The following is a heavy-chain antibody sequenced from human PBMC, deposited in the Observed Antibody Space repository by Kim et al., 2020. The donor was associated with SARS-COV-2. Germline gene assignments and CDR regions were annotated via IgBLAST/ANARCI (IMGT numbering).Heavy chain of an antibody. V-gene: IGHV3-53*01. CDR3: ARAKGSTVIFDY. D-gene: IGHD4-17*01. Sequence: GGSLRLSCAASGFTVSSNYMSWVRQAPGKGLEWVSVIYSGGSTYYADSVKGRFTISRDNSKNTLYLQMNSLRAEDTAVYYCARAKGSTVIFDYWGQGTLVTVSS. CDR1: GFTVSSNY. CDR2: IYSGGST. J-gene: IGHJ4*02.